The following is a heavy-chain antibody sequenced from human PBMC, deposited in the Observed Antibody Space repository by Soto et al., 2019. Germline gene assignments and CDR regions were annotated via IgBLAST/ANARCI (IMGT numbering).Heavy chain of an antibody. V-gene: IGHV1-69*04. D-gene: IGHD2-15*01. CDR3: ARDSGYCSGGSCYGPDY. CDR1: GGTFSRYT. CDR2: IIPILGIA. J-gene: IGHJ4*02. Sequence: ASVKVSCKASGGTFSRYTISWVRQAPGQGLEWMGRIIPILGIANYAQKFQGRVTITADKSTSTAYMELSSLRSEDTAVYYCARDSGYCSGGSCYGPDYWGQGTLVTVSS.